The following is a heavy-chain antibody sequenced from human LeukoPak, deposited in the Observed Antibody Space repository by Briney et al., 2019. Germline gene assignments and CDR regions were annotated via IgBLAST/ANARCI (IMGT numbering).Heavy chain of an antibody. Sequence: SETLSLTCTVSGGSINFYYWNWIRQPAGKGLDWIGRIYSTGSTNYSPSLKSRATMSVDKSNNPSSLNLSSVTAADTAVYFCARQQPWDTAMGPVMDVWGQGTTVTVSS. CDR2: IYSTGST. D-gene: IGHD5-18*01. CDR1: GGSINFYY. V-gene: IGHV4-4*07. CDR3: ARQQPWDTAMGPVMDV. J-gene: IGHJ6*02.